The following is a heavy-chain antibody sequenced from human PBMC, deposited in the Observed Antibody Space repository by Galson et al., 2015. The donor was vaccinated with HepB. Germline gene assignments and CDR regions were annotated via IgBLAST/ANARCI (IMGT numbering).Heavy chain of an antibody. V-gene: IGHV3-33*08. Sequence: SLRLSCAASQFSLSYYLLECVRQAPGKGLEWVAVIWYDGSNKYYADSVKGRFTISRDNSKNTLYLQMNSLRAEDTAVYYCARDSGGYYPQVTGYYYYGMDVWGQGTTVTVSS. CDR1: QFSLSYYL. J-gene: IGHJ6*02. D-gene: IGHD3-22*01. CDR3: ARDSGGYYPQVTGYYYYGMDV. CDR2: IWYDGSNK.